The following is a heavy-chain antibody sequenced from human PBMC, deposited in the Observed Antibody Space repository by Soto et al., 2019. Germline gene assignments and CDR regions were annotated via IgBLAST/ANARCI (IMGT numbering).Heavy chain of an antibody. CDR2: ISSSSSII. J-gene: IGHJ4*02. CDR3: ARDHEASWYTRYSDY. D-gene: IGHD6-13*01. Sequence: EVQLVESGGGLVQPGGSLRLYYAASGFTFSIYNMNWVRQAPGKGLEWVSYISSSSSIIYYADSVKGRFTISRDDAKNSLYLQMNSLRAEDTAVYFCARDHEASWYTRYSDYWGQGTLVTVSS. CDR1: GFTFSIYN. V-gene: IGHV3-48*01.